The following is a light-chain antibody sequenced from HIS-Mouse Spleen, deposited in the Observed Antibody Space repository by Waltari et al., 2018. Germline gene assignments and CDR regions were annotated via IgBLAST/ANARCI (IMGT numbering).Light chain of an antibody. CDR1: SRDVGGYNY. CDR2: EVS. CDR3: SSYTSSSTLEV. Sequence: QSALTQPASVSGSPGQSITIPCTGTSRDVGGYNYVPWYQPHPGNAPKLMIYEVSNRPSGVSNRFSGSKSGNTASLTISGLQAEDEADYYCSSYTSSSTLEVFGGGTKLTVL. V-gene: IGLV2-14*01. J-gene: IGLJ3*02.